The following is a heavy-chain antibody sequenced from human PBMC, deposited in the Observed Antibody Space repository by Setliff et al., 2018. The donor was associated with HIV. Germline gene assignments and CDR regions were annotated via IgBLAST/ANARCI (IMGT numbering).Heavy chain of an antibody. J-gene: IGHJ5*02. D-gene: IGHD5-12*01. CDR2: INPKSGVA. CDR1: GYTFTDFY. CDR3: ARAHFLVAMSRNWFDP. V-gene: IGHV1-2*06. Sequence: ASVKVSCKASGYTFTDFYIHWVRQAPGQGLEWIGRINPKSGVADYLKTLQGRVTMTTDTSTNTAHMQRISPRFADTAVYYCARAHFLVAMSRNWFDPWGQGTLVTVSS.